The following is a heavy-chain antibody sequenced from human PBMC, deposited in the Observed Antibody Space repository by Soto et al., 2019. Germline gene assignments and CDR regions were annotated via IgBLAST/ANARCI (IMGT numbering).Heavy chain of an antibody. CDR2: IKSKTDGGTT. CDR1: GFTFNNVW. Sequence: GSLRLSCAASGFTFNNVWMNWVRQAPGKGLEWVGRIKSKTDGGTTDYAAPVNGRFTISRDESKNTLYLQMNSLIIEDTAVYYCTSLIPTDLRSYFDYWGPGTLVTVSS. V-gene: IGHV3-15*07. J-gene: IGHJ4*02. CDR3: TSLIPTDLRSYFDY. D-gene: IGHD2-2*02.